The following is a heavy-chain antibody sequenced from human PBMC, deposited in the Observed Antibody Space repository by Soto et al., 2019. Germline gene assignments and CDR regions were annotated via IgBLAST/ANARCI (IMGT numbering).Heavy chain of an antibody. Sequence: EVQLVQSGAEVKKPGESLKISCKGSGYSFTSYWIGWVRQMPGKGLEWMGMIYPDDSDTVYSPSFQGQVTISADKSISTAYLQWSSLKASDTAIYYCARPLRDSSWPFDSWGQGTLVTVSS. D-gene: IGHD6-13*01. CDR1: GYSFTSYW. J-gene: IGHJ4*02. V-gene: IGHV5-51*01. CDR2: IYPDDSDT. CDR3: ARPLRDSSWPFDS.